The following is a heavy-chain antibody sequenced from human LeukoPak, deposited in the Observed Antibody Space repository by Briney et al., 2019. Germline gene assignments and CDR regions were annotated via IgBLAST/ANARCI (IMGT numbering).Heavy chain of an antibody. CDR1: GYTFTND. Sequence: ASAKVSSKASGYTFTNDINWVRQGTGQGLDWMGWMNAKSGNSGYSQKFQCRVTMTRNTAMSTAYMALSSLRSEDTAVYYCARVPEIGYCDGRGASCYRFEEWGQGTLVTVSS. J-gene: IGHJ4*02. V-gene: IGHV1-8*01. CDR3: ARVPEIGYCDGRGASCYRFEE. D-gene: IGHD2-15*01. CDR2: MNAKSGNS.